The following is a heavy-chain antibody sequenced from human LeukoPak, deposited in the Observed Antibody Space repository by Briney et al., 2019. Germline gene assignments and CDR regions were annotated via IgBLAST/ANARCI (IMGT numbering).Heavy chain of an antibody. CDR1: GFTFSRNG. Sequence: GGSLRLFCAASGFTFSRNGMHWVRQAPGKGLEGVAFIRYDGSDEYYGDSVKGRFSISRDNSKNTLYLQMNSLRVEDTAVYYCVKDGWTCSGGSCYFAYWGQGTLVTVSS. CDR3: VKDGWTCSGGSCYFAY. CDR2: IRYDGSDE. V-gene: IGHV3-30*02. J-gene: IGHJ4*02. D-gene: IGHD2-15*01.